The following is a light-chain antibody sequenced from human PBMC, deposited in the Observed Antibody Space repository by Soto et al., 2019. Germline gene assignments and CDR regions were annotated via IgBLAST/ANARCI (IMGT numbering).Light chain of an antibody. CDR3: QQVNSYPLT. CDR2: TAS. Sequence: DIPLTQSPSILSASVGDRVAITCRASQGISQYVAWYQQKPGSAPKLLIYTASILQNGVPSRFSGTGSATEFTLTISSLQPEDFATYYCQQVNSYPLTFGGGTKLEIK. V-gene: IGKV1-9*01. J-gene: IGKJ4*01. CDR1: QGISQY.